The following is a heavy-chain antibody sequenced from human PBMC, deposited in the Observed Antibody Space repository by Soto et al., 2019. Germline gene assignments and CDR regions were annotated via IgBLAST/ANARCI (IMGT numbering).Heavy chain of an antibody. J-gene: IGHJ4*02. CDR3: AKDEARITIFGVVIIRPCFDY. D-gene: IGHD3-3*01. V-gene: IGHV3-23*01. CDR1: GFTFSSYA. Sequence: GGSLRLSCAASGFTFSSYAMSWVRQAPGKGLEWVSAISGSGGSTYYADPVKGRFTISRDNSKNTLYLQMNSLRAEDTAVYYCAKDEARITIFGVVIIRPCFDYWGQGTLVTVSS. CDR2: ISGSGGST.